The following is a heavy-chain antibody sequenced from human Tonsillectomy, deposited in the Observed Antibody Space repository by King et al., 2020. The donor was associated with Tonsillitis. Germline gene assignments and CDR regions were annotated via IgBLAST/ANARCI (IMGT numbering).Heavy chain of an antibody. V-gene: IGHV4-59*08. CDR2: IYYSGGT. Sequence: VQLQESGPGLVKPSETLSLTCTVSGGSISGYYWSWIRQPPGKGLEWIGYIYYSGGTNYNPSLQSRVIISGDTSKNLYSLHLRSVTAADTAVYYCATYNWNYSYMDVWGKGTTVTVSS. CDR1: GGSISGYY. D-gene: IGHD1-20*01. CDR3: ATYNWNYSYMDV. J-gene: IGHJ6*03.